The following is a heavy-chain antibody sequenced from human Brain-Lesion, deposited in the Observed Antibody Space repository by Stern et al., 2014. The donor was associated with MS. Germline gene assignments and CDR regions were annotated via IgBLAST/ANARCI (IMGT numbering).Heavy chain of an antibody. Sequence: QLQLQESGPGLVKPSQTLSLTCTVSGGPISSHSYYWSWIRQPAGKGLEWIGRIYASGNTNYKPSLKSRVPISVDTSKTQLSLRLSSVTASDTAVYYCARDYGDLEFDLWGQGTLVTVSS. CDR2: IYASGNT. J-gene: IGHJ4*02. CDR3: ARDYGDLEFDL. CDR1: GGPISSHSYY. V-gene: IGHV4-61*02. D-gene: IGHD4-17*01.